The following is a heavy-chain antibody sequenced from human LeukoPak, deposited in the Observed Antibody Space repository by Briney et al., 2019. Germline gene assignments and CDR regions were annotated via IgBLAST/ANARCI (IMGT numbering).Heavy chain of an antibody. J-gene: IGHJ6*02. Sequence: SETLSLTCTVSGYSISSGYYWGWIRQPPGKGLEWIGSIYHSGSTYYNPSLKSRVTISVDTSKNQFSLKLSSVTAADTAVYYCARARITMVRGVMQYYYYYYGMDVWGQGTTVTVSS. D-gene: IGHD3-10*01. CDR2: IYHSGST. V-gene: IGHV4-38-2*02. CDR3: ARARITMVRGVMQYYYYYYGMDV. CDR1: GYSISSGYY.